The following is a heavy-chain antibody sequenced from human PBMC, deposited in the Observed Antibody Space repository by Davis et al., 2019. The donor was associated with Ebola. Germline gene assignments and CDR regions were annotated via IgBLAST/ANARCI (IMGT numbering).Heavy chain of an antibody. Sequence: SKTLSLTCAVYGESFSGYYWSWIRQPAGKGLEWIGRIYTSGSTNYNPSLKSRVTMSVDTSRNQFSLNLSSVTAADTAIYYCARTPLTTYYDSWFDPWGQGTLVTVSS. V-gene: IGHV4-59*10. CDR3: ARTPLTTYYDSWFDP. CDR2: IYTSGST. D-gene: IGHD3-9*01. J-gene: IGHJ5*02. CDR1: GESFSGYY.